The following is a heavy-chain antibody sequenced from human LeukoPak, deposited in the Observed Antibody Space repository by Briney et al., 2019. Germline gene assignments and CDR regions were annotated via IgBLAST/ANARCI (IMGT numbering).Heavy chain of an antibody. J-gene: IGHJ4*02. V-gene: IGHV3-23*01. D-gene: IGHD2-2*01. CDR1: GFTFSSYA. CDR2: ISGSGGST. CDR3: AKGLPIVVVPAAMPAYFDY. Sequence: GGSLRLSCAASGFTFSSYAMSWVRQAPGKGLEWVSAISGSGGSTYYADSVKGRFTISRDNSKNTLYLQMNSLRAEDTAVYYCAKGLPIVVVPAAMPAYFDYWGQGTLVTVSS.